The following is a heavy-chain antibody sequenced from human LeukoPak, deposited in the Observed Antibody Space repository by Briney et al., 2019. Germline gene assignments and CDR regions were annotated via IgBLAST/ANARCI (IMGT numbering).Heavy chain of an antibody. J-gene: IGHJ4*02. CDR2: IYSSGST. Sequence: SETLSLTCTVSGDSISTYYWSWVRQPAGKGLEWVGRIYSSGSTNYNPSLKSRVTISVDTSKNQFSLKLSSVTAADTAVYYCASQPLSGSYFIDYWGQGTLVTVSS. CDR3: ASQPLSGSYFIDY. CDR1: GDSISTYY. V-gene: IGHV4-4*07. D-gene: IGHD1-26*01.